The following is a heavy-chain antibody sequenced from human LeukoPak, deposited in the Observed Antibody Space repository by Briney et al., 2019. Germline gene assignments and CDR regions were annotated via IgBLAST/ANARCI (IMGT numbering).Heavy chain of an antibody. D-gene: IGHD3-22*01. V-gene: IGHV1-2*02. J-gene: IGHJ5*02. CDR2: INPNSGGT. CDR3: ARGVDYYDSSGYYNWFDP. Sequence: ASVKVSCKASGYTFTGYYMHWVRQAPGQGLEWMGWINPNSGGTNYAQKFQGRVTMTRDTSISTAYMELSRLRSDDTAMYYCARGVDYYDSSGYYNWFDPWGQGTLVTVSS. CDR1: GYTFTGYY.